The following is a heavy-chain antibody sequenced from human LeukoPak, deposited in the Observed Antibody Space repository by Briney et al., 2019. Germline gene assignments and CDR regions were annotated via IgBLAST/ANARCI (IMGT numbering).Heavy chain of an antibody. D-gene: IGHD3-3*01. CDR3: ARENYDDSGGWYFDL. V-gene: IGHV4-39*07. CDR2: IYYSGNT. J-gene: IGHJ2*01. Sequence: PSETLSLTCTVSGDSISTSNSYWGWIRQPPGKGLEWIGSIYYSGNTYYNASLKSRVTISVDKSKNQFSLKLSSVTAADTAVYYCARENYDDSGGWYFDLWGRGTLVTVSS. CDR1: GDSISTSNSY.